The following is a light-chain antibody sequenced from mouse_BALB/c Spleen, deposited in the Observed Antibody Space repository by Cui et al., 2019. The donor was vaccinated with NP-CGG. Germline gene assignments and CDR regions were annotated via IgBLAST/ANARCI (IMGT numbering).Light chain of an antibody. CDR2: GTN. CDR1: TGTVTTSNY. Sequence: QAVVTQECAHTNSPGETVTLTCRSSTGTVTTSNYANWVQEKPDHLFTGLIGGTNNRTPGVPARFSGSLIGDKAALTITGAQTEDEAIYFCALWYSNHWVFGGGTKLTVL. J-gene: IGLJ1*01. V-gene: IGLV1*01. CDR3: ALWYSNHWV.